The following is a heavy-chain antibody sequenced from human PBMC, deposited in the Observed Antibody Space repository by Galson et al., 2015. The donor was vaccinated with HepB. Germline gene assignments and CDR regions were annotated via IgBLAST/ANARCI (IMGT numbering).Heavy chain of an antibody. V-gene: IGHV1-46*04. CDR2: INPSGGST. D-gene: IGHD3-22*01. CDR1: GYTFTSYY. CDR3: ARADSSGYLGWYFDL. Sequence: SVKVSCKASGYTFTSYYMHWVRQAPGQGLEWMGIINPSGGSTSYAQKLQGRVTMTRDTSTSTVYMELSSLRSEDTAVYYCARADSSGYLGWYFDLWGRGTLVTVSS. J-gene: IGHJ2*01.